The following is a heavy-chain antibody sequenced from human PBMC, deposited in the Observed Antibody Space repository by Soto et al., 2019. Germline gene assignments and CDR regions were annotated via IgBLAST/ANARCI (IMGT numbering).Heavy chain of an antibody. Sequence: QLVESGGDLVQPGGSLRLSCAASGFTVSNNYMSWVRQAPGKGLEWVSLIYSGGSTYYADSVKGRFTISRDSSKNTLYLQMNSLRAEDTAMYYCAAYSHKGYWGQGTLVTVSS. CDR3: AAYSHKGY. CDR1: GFTVSNNY. CDR2: IYSGGST. V-gene: IGHV3-66*01. J-gene: IGHJ4*02. D-gene: IGHD3-16*01.